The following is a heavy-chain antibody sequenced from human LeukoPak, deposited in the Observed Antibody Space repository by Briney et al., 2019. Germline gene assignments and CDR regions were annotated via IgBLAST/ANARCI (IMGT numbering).Heavy chain of an antibody. J-gene: IGHJ3*02. V-gene: IGHV4-39*01. CDR1: GGSISSSSYY. D-gene: IGHD4-17*01. CDR2: ICYSGST. Sequence: SETLSLTCTVSGGSISSSSYYWGWIRQPPGKGLEWIGSICYSGSTYYNPSLKSRVTISVDTSKNQFSLKLSSVTAADTAVYYCASTTVTEDAFDIWGQGTMVTVSS. CDR3: ASTTVTEDAFDI.